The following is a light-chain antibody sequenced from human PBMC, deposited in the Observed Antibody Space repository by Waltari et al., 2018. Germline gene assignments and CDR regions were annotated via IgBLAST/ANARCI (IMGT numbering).Light chain of an antibody. CDR3: QQFDNLPLT. CDR1: QDISNY. V-gene: IGKV1-33*01. J-gene: IGKJ4*01. Sequence: DIQMTQSPSSLSSSVGDRVTIPCPASQDISNYLNWYQQKPGKAPKLLIYDASNLETGVPSRFSGSGSGTDFTFTISSLQPEDIATYYCQQFDNLPLTFGGGTKVEIK. CDR2: DAS.